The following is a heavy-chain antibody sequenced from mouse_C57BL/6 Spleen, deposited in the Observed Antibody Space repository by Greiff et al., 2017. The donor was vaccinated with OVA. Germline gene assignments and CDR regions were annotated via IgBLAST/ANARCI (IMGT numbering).Heavy chain of an antibody. D-gene: IGHD1-1*01. V-gene: IGHV1-26*01. Sequence: EVQLQQSGPELVKPGASVKISCKASGYTFTDYYMNWVKQSHGKSLEWIGDINPNNGGTSYNQKFKGKATLTVDKSSSTAYMELRSLTSEDSAVYYCASPYYGSPGYFDYWGQGTTLTVSS. CDR1: GYTFTDYY. J-gene: IGHJ2*01. CDR2: INPNNGGT. CDR3: ASPYYGSPGYFDY.